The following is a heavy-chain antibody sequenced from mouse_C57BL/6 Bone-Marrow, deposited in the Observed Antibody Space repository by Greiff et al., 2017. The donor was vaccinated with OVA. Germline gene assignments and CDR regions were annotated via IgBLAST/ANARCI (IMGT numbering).Heavy chain of an antibody. J-gene: IGHJ3*01. V-gene: IGHV14-3*01. CDR1: GFNIKNTY. Sequence: EVQLQQSVAELVRPGASVKLSCTASGFNIKNTYMHWVKQRPEQGLEWIGRIDPANGNTKYAPKFQGKATITADTSSNTAYLPLSSLTSEDTAIDSCARGVGRGRLGWLAYWGQGTLVTVSA. D-gene: IGHD4-1*01. CDR2: IDPANGNT. CDR3: ARGVGRGRLGWLAY.